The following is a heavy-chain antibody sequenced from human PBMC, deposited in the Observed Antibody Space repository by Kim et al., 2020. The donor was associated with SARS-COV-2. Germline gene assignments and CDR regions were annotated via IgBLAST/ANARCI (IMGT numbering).Heavy chain of an antibody. Sequence: GGSLRLSCAASGFTFSSYAMSWVRQAPGKGLEWVSVIYSGGSSTYYADSVKGRFTISRDNSKNTLYLQMNSLRAEDTAVYYCAAESDCSSTSCHTGLGYYYYGMDVWGQGTTVTVSS. D-gene: IGHD2-2*01. CDR1: GFTFSSYA. CDR2: IYSGGSST. V-gene: IGHV3-23*03. J-gene: IGHJ6*02. CDR3: AAESDCSSTSCHTGLGYYYYGMDV.